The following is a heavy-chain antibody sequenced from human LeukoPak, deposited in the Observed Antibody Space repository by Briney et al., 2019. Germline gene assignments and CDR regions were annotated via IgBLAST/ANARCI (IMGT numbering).Heavy chain of an antibody. Sequence: SETLSLTCTVSGGSVSSYYWSWIRQPPGKGLGWIGYTYYSGSTNYNPSLKSRVTISVDTSKNQFSLKLSSVTAADTAVYYCARVHTMGYYFDYWGQGTLVTVSS. D-gene: IGHD3-3*01. CDR3: ARVHTMGYYFDY. CDR1: GGSVSSYY. J-gene: IGHJ4*02. CDR2: TYYSGST. V-gene: IGHV4-59*02.